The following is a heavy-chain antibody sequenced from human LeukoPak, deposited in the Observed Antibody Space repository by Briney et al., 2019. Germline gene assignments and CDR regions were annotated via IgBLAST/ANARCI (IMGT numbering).Heavy chain of an antibody. CDR3: ARDSEVVAQH. J-gene: IGHJ1*01. D-gene: IGHD2-15*01. CDR2: IIPILAIA. V-gene: IGHV1-69*04. CDR1: GGTFSSYA. Sequence: SVRVSCKASGGTFSSYAISWVRQAPGQGLEWMGRIIPILAIANYAQKFQGRVTITADKSTSTAYMELSSLRSEDTAVYYCARDSEVVAQHWGQGTLVTVSS.